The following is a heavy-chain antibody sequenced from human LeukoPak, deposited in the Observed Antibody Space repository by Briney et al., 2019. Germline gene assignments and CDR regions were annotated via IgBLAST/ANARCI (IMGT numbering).Heavy chain of an antibody. CDR3: ARGGIHDQLLCHY. Sequence: PGGSLRLSCAASGFTFSTYWMNWLRQAPGKGLEWVATIKQDGSEKHYVDSVKGRFIISRDNAKNSLYLQMNTLRAEDTAVYYCARGGIHDQLLCHYWGQGTLVTVSS. V-gene: IGHV3-7*01. J-gene: IGHJ4*02. CDR2: IKQDGSEK. D-gene: IGHD2-2*01. CDR1: GFTFSTYW.